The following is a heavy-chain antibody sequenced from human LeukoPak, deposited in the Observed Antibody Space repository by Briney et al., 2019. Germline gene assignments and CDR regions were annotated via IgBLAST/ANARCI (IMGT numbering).Heavy chain of an antibody. D-gene: IGHD4-11*01. CDR2: ISSSSSYI. J-gene: IGHJ6*03. V-gene: IGHV3-21*01. Sequence: GGSLRLSCAASGFSLSSYGMNWVRQAPGKGLEWVSSISSSSSYIYYADSVKGRFTISRDNAKNSLYLQMNSLRAEDTAVYYCARASPTTPEGYYYYMDVWGKGTTVTVSS. CDR3: ARASPTTPEGYYYYMDV. CDR1: GFSLSSYG.